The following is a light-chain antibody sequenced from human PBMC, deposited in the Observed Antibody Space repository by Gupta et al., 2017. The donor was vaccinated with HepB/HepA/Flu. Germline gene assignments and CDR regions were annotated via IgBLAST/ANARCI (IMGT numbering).Light chain of an antibody. CDR3: QQRSNWPLT. Sequence: EIVLTQSPATLSLSPGERATLSCRASQSVSSYLAWYQQKPGQAPRLLIYDASNRATGIPARFSGSGSGTDFTLTISILDPEDFAVYYCQQRSNWPLTFGRGTKVDIK. V-gene: IGKV3-11*01. CDR1: QSVSSY. CDR2: DAS. J-gene: IGKJ4*01.